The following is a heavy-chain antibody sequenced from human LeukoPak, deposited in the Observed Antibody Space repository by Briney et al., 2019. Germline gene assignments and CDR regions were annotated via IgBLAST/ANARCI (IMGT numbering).Heavy chain of an antibody. CDR1: GYTFTRYY. J-gene: IGHJ3*02. D-gene: IGHD3-22*01. Sequence: ASVKVSCKASGYTFTRYYMHWVRQAPGQGLEWMGIIDPSGGSTSYAQKLQGRVTMTTDTSTSTAYMELRSLRSDDTAVYYCARVISDYYDSSGYPDAFDIWGQGTMVTVSS. CDR2: IDPSGGST. V-gene: IGHV1-46*01. CDR3: ARVISDYYDSSGYPDAFDI.